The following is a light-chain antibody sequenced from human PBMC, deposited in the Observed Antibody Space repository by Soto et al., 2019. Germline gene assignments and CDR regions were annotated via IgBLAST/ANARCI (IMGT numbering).Light chain of an antibody. CDR2: DAS. J-gene: IGKJ3*01. CDR1: QDISNY. CDR3: QQYDNLPFT. Sequence: DIQMTQSPSSLSASVGDRVTITCQASQDISNYLNWYQQKPGKAPKLLIFDASNLQPGVTYRFSGSRSGTDFTFTISSLQTEDIATYYCQQYDNLPFTFGPGTKVDIK. V-gene: IGKV1-33*01.